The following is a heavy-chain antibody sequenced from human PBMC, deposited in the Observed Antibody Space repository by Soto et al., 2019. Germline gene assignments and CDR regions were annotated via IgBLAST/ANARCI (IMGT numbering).Heavy chain of an antibody. J-gene: IGHJ4*02. CDR2: IYYSGST. Sequence: SETLSLTCTVSGGSISSYYWSWIRQPPGKGLEWIGYIYYSGSTNYNPYLKSRVTISVDTSKNQFSLKLSSVTAADTAVYYCARGEDYYGSGSNNYFDYWGQGTLVTVSS. CDR1: GGSISSYY. V-gene: IGHV4-59*01. CDR3: ARGEDYYGSGSNNYFDY. D-gene: IGHD3-10*01.